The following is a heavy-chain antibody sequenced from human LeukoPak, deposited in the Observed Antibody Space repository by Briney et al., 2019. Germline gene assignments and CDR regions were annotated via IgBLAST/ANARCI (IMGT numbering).Heavy chain of an antibody. J-gene: IGHJ4*02. D-gene: IGHD3-9*01. CDR1: GYSFTSYW. CDR2: IYPGDSDT. V-gene: IGHV5-51*01. CDR3: ARGLDIFDY. Sequence: ESLKISCKGSGYSFTSYWIGWVRQMPGKGLEGVGVIYPGDSDTRYRPSFQGQVTISADKSISTAYLQWSSVKDSGTAMYGCARGLDIFDYWGQGTLVTVSS.